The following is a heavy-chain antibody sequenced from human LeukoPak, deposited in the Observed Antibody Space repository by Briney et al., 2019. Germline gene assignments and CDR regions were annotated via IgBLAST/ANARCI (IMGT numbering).Heavy chain of an antibody. CDR3: AAGGSYYYGMDV. D-gene: IGHD3-16*01. Sequence: PGGSLRLSCAASGFTFSSYWMNWARQAPGKGLEWVASINHNGNVNYYVDSVKGRFTISRDNAKNSPYLQMSNLRAEDTAVYYCAAGGSYYYGMDVWGQGTTVTVSS. CDR1: GFTFSSYW. CDR2: INHNGNVN. V-gene: IGHV3-7*03. J-gene: IGHJ6*02.